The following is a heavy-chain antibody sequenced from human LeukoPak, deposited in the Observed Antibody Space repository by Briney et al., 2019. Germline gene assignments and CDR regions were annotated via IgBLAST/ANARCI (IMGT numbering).Heavy chain of an antibody. CDR1: GFTFNIYA. CDR2: ISYDGSKT. CDR3: AKTEAVAGTFDY. J-gene: IGHJ4*02. V-gene: IGHV3-30-3*02. D-gene: IGHD6-19*01. Sequence: GGSLRLSCAASGFTFNIYAMHWVRQAPGKGLEWVAVISYDGSKTYYADSVKGRFTISRDNSKNTLYLQMNSLRAEDTAVYYCAKTEAVAGTFDYWGQGTLVTVSS.